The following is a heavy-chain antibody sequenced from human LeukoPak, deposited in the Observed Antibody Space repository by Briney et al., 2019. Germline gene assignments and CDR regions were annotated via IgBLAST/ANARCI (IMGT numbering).Heavy chain of an antibody. Sequence: PSETLSLTCTVSGGSISSYYWSWIRQPPGKGLEWIGYIYYSGSTNYNPSLKSRVTISVDTSKNQFSLKLSSVTAADTAVYYCARGYYDILTGYYTPCLDYWSQGTLVTVSS. D-gene: IGHD3-9*01. CDR2: IYYSGST. J-gene: IGHJ4*02. CDR1: GGSISSYY. CDR3: ARGYYDILTGYYTPCLDY. V-gene: IGHV4-59*01.